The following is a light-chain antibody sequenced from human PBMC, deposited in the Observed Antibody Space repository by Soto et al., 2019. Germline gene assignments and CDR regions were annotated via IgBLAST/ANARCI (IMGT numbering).Light chain of an antibody. CDR2: EVS. Sequence: QSALTQPPSVSGPPGQSVTISCTGTSSDVGYYNRVSWYQQPPGTAPKLMVFEVSNRPSGVPDRFSGSKSGNTASLTISGLQAEDEADYYCSSYTTSSTLVFGGGTQLTVL. CDR1: SSDVGYYNR. CDR3: SSYTTSSTLV. J-gene: IGLJ2*01. V-gene: IGLV2-18*02.